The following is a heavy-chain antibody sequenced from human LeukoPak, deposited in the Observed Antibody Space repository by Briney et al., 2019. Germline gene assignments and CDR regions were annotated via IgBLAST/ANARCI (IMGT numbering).Heavy chain of an antibody. D-gene: IGHD3-3*01. CDR2: IYTSGST. CDR1: GGSISSGSYY. V-gene: IGHV4-61*02. Sequence: SETLSLTCTVSGGSISSGSYYWRWIRQPAGTGLEWIGRIYTSGSTNYNPSLKSRVTISVDTSKNQFSLKLSSVTAADTAVYYCARYPSEYYDFWSGYYDDAFDIWGQGTMVTVSS. CDR3: ARYPSEYYDFWSGYYDDAFDI. J-gene: IGHJ3*02.